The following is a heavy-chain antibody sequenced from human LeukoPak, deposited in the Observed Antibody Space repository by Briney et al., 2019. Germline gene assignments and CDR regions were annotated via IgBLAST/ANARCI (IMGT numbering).Heavy chain of an antibody. CDR3: VKENVVAPVAIRDYNYGMDV. J-gene: IGHJ6*02. Sequence: GGSLRLSCAASGFTFSTYALTWVRQAPGKGLEWVSSIGGNGINTYYADSVKGRFTVSRDNSKNTLYLQMSSLRVEDTALYYCVKENVVAPVAIRDYNYGMDVWGQGTTVTVSS. D-gene: IGHD2-2*01. CDR1: GFTFSTYA. CDR2: IGGNGINT. V-gene: IGHV3-23*01.